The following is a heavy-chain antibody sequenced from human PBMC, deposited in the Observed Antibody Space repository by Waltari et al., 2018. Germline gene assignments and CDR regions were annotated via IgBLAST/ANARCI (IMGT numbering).Heavy chain of an antibody. CDR2: VDPEDGET. CDR1: GYTLTELS. V-gene: IGHV1-24*01. J-gene: IGHJ4*02. CDR3: ANAQRDGWYFDY. D-gene: IGHD6-19*01. Sequence: QVQLVQSGAEVKQPGASVKVSCKVSGYTLTELSVPWVRPAPGNGLEWMGGVDPEDGETIYAQKFQGRVTMTEDTSTDTAYMELSSLRSEDTAVYYCANAQRDGWYFDYWGQGTLVTVSS.